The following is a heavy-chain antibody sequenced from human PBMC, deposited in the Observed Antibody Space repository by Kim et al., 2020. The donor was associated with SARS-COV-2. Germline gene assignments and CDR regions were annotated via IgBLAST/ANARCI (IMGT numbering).Heavy chain of an antibody. V-gene: IGHV1-46*01. Sequence: YAKKFQGGVTMTRETSTSTVYMELSSLRSEDTAVYYCARDVDTASGGMDVWGQGTTVTVSS. D-gene: IGHD5-18*01. J-gene: IGHJ6*02. CDR3: ARDVDTASGGMDV.